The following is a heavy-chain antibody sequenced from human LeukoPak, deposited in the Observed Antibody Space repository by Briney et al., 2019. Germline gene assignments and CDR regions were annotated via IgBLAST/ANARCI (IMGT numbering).Heavy chain of an antibody. Sequence: SETLSLTCAVYGGSFSGYYWSWIRQPPGKGLEWIGEINHSGSTNYNPSLKSRVTISVDTSKNQFSLKLSSVTAADTAVYYCARYSSSWYNYCYYYGMDVWGQGTTVTVSS. CDR2: INHSGST. CDR3: ARYSSSWYNYCYYYGMDV. J-gene: IGHJ6*02. V-gene: IGHV4-34*01. CDR1: GGSFSGYY. D-gene: IGHD6-13*01.